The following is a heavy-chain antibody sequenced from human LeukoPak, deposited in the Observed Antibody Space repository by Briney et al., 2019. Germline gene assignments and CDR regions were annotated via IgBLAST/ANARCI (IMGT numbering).Heavy chain of an antibody. Sequence: PGGSLRLSCAASGSTLSNSAMTWVRQAPGKGLEWVSGISGSGGSTYYADSVKGRFTISRDNSKNTLYLQMNSLRAEDTAVYYCAKEVVATIPPLWGQGTLVTVSS. CDR2: ISGSGGST. V-gene: IGHV3-23*01. J-gene: IGHJ4*02. CDR1: GSTLSNSA. D-gene: IGHD5-12*01. CDR3: AKEVVATIPPL.